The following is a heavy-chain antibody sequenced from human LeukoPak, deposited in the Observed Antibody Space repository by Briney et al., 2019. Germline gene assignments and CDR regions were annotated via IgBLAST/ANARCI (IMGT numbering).Heavy chain of an antibody. D-gene: IGHD5-12*01. Sequence: GGSLRLSCAASGFTFGDYYRSWIRQAPGKGLEWVSYISSSGSTIYYADSVKGRFTISRDNAKNSLYLQMNSLRAEDTAVYYCARIRSDSGYDYYFDYWGQGTLVTVSS. CDR1: GFTFGDYY. V-gene: IGHV3-11*01. J-gene: IGHJ4*02. CDR3: ARIRSDSGYDYYFDY. CDR2: ISSSGSTI.